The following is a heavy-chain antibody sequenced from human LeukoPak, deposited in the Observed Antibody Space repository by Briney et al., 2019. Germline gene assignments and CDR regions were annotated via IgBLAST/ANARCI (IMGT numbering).Heavy chain of an antibody. CDR2: IRSKAYGGTT. V-gene: IGHV3-49*04. CDR1: GFTFGDHA. J-gene: IGHJ6*02. CDR3: SGGQTQQWLYSGMDV. Sequence: GGSLILSCTASGFTFGDHAMSWVRQAPGKGLEWLGFIRSKAYGGTTEYAASATGRFTISRDDSKSIAYLQMNSLTTEDTAVYYCSGGQTQQWLYSGMDVCGQGTTVFVSS. D-gene: IGHD5-18*01.